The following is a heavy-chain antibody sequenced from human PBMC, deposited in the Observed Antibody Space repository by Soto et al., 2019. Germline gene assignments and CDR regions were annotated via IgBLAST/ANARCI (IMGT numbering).Heavy chain of an antibody. D-gene: IGHD6-13*01. CDR2: IYHSGST. J-gene: IGHJ4*02. CDR3: ASSHAGAHITAAVH. V-gene: IGHV4-30-2*01. Sequence: QLQLQESGSGLVKPSQTLSLTCAVSGGSISSGGYSWSWIRQPPGKGLEWIGYIYHSGSTYYNPSLKSRVPTSVDRSKNKFSLKLSSVTAADTAVYYCASSHAGAHITAAVHWGQGTLVTVSS. CDR1: GGSISSGGYS.